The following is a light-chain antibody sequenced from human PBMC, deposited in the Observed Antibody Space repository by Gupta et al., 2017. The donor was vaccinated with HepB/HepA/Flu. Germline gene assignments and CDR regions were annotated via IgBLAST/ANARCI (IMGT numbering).Light chain of an antibody. J-gene: IGLJ1*01. Sequence: QSVLTQTPSVSAAPGQKVTISCSGSSSNIGNNDVSWYQQFPGTAPKVLIYENNKRPSGIPDRFSGSKSGTSGTLGITGLQTGDEADYYCGTWDISLSGYVFGTGTKVTVL. CDR3: GTWDISLSGYV. V-gene: IGLV1-51*02. CDR1: SSNIGNND. CDR2: ENN.